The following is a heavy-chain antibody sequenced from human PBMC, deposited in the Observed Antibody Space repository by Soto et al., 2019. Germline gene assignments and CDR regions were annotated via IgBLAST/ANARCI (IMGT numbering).Heavy chain of an antibody. CDR2: IKQDGSEK. CDR3: AREDALRFLEWLSYQPPYYYGMDV. J-gene: IGHJ6*02. Sequence: PGGSLRLSCAASGFTFSSYWMSWVRQAQEKGLEWVANIKQDGSEKYYVDSVKGRFTISRDNAKNSLYLQMNSLRAEDTAVYYYAREDALRFLEWLSYQPPYYYGMDVWGQGTTVTVSS. CDR1: GFTFSSYW. D-gene: IGHD3-3*01. V-gene: IGHV3-7*01.